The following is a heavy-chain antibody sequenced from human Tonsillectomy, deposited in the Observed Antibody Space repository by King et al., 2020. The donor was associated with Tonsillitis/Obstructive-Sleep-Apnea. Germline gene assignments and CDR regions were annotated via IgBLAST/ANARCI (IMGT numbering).Heavy chain of an antibody. CDR3: AREALDAFDI. CDR2: IYYSGST. J-gene: IGHJ3*02. V-gene: IGHV4-59*01. CDR1: GGSISSYY. Sequence: QLQESGPGLVKPSETLSLTCTVSGGSISSYYWSWIRQPPGKGLEWIGYIYYSGSTNYNPSLKSRVTISVDTSKNQFSLKLSSVTAADTAVYYCAREALDAFDIWGQGTMVTVSS.